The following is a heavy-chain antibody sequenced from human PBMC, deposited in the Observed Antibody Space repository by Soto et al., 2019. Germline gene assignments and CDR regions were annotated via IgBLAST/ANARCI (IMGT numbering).Heavy chain of an antibody. V-gene: IGHV5-51*01. D-gene: IGHD1-26*01. CDR2: IYPGDSDT. CDR1: GYSFTSYG. J-gene: IGHJ6*02. Sequence: PGESLKISCKGSGYSFTSYGIGWVRQMPGKGLEWMGIIYPGDSDTRYSPSFQGQVTISADKSISTAYLQWSSLKASDTAMYYCASLSIPPGGYYYGMDVWGQGTTVTVSS. CDR3: ASLSIPPGGYYYGMDV.